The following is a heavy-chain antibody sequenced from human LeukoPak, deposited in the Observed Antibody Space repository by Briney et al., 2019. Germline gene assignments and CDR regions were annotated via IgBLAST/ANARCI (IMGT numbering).Heavy chain of an antibody. CDR2: ISGSGGST. D-gene: IGHD3-9*01. CDR1: GFTFSSYA. CDR3: AKDLVDYDILTGDYY. J-gene: IGHJ4*02. Sequence: AGGSLRLSCAASGFTFSSYAMSWVRQAPGKGLEWVSAISGSGGSTYYADSVKGRFTISRDNSKNTLYLQMNSLRAEDTAVYYCAKDLVDYDILTGDYYWGQGTLVTVSS. V-gene: IGHV3-23*01.